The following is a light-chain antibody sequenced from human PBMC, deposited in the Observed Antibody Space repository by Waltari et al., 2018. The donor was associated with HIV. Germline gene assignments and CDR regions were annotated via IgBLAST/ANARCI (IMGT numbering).Light chain of an antibody. J-gene: IGLJ3*02. CDR1: SSNIGNHD. Sequence: QSVLTQPPSVSAAPGQTVTISCSGSSSNIGNHDVSWYQQLPGTAPKLLIYGNNRRHSGTPDRFSGSKSGTSATLGITGLQTGDEADYYCGTWDSSLSAVFGGGTKLTVL. CDR3: GTWDSSLSAV. CDR2: GNN. V-gene: IGLV1-51*01.